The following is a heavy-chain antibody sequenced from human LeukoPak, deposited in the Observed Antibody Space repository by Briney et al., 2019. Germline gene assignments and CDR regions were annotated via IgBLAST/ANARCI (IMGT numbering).Heavy chain of an antibody. CDR2: IYSCGST. V-gene: IGHV3-66*03. CDR1: GFTVSSNY. Sequence: GGSLRLSCAASGFTVSSNYMSWVRQAPGKGLEWVSVIYSCGSTYYADSVKGRFTISRDNSKNTLYVQVNSLGTEDTAAYYCAKGSYYDSSGSFYFDYWGQGTLVTVSS. CDR3: AKGSYYDSSGSFYFDY. J-gene: IGHJ4*02. D-gene: IGHD3-22*01.